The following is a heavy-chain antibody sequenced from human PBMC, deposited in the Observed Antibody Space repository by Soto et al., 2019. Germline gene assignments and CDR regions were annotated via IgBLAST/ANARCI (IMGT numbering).Heavy chain of an antibody. J-gene: IGHJ6*02. CDR3: ATYSGNYERYGVYFGMDV. CDR1: GFTFSNYA. V-gene: IGHV3-23*01. D-gene: IGHD1-26*01. CDR2: VSGSGGST. Sequence: EVQLLESGGHLVQPGGSLRLSCAASGFTFSNYAISWVRQAPGRGLEWVSSVSGSGGSTYYADSVKGRFTISRDNSKNTLYLQMNSLRAEDTVVYYCATYSGNYERYGVYFGMDVWGQGTTVTVSS.